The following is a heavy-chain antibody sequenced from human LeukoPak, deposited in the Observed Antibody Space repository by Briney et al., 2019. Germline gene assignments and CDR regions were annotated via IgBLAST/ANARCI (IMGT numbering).Heavy chain of an antibody. Sequence: PSETLSLTCTVSGGSISSGSYYWSWIRQPAGKGLEWIGRLYTSGGTNYNPSLKSRVTMSVDTSKNQFSLSLTSVTAADTAVYYCARGRLSYYDSYGYYEQGAFDIWGQGTMVTVSS. CDR3: ARGRLSYYDSYGYYEQGAFDI. CDR2: LYTSGGT. V-gene: IGHV4-61*02. J-gene: IGHJ3*02. CDR1: GGSISSGSYY. D-gene: IGHD3-22*01.